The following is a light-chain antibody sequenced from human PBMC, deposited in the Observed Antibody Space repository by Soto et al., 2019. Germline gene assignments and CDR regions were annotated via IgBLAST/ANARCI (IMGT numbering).Light chain of an antibody. J-gene: IGLJ1*01. CDR3: SSYISNITYV. CDR2: EVS. V-gene: IGLV2-14*01. Sequence: QSVLTQPASVSGSPGQSITISCTGTSSDVGAYNSVSWYQQHPGKAPKLMIYEVSNRPSGVSNRFSGSKSGNTASLTISGLQAEDEADYYCSSYISNITYVFGTGTKLTVL. CDR1: SSDVGAYNS.